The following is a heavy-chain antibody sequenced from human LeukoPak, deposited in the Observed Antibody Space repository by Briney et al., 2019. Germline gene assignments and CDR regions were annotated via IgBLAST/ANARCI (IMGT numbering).Heavy chain of an antibody. Sequence: GGSLRLSCAASGFTFSSYAMTWVRQAPGRGLEWVSSVTGSGGSTYYRESVKGRFTVSRDNSQNTLYLQMNSLRDEDTAVYYCARDQDYGFDYWGQGTLVIVSS. V-gene: IGHV3-23*01. CDR1: GFTFSSYA. J-gene: IGHJ4*02. CDR2: VTGSGGST. CDR3: ARDQDYGFDY. D-gene: IGHD4-17*01.